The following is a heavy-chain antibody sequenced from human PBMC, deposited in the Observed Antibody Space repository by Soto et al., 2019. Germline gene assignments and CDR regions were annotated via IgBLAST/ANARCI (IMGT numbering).Heavy chain of an antibody. CDR1: GCTFSGYA. CDR2: IKPQGSEK. J-gene: IGHJ4*02. CDR3: AREYYYDSSGYYRPGYYFDY. V-gene: IGHV3-7*04. D-gene: IGHD3-22*01. Sequence: GGSLRLSCAASGCTFSGYALHWVRQAPGKGLEWVANIKPQGSEKYYVDSAKGRFTISRDNAKNSLYLQMNSLRAEDTAVYYCAREYYYDSSGYYRPGYYFDYWGQGTLVTVSS.